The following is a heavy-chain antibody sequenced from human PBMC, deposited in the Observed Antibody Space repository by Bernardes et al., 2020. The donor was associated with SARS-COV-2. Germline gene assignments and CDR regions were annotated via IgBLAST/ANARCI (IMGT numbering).Heavy chain of an antibody. CDR1: GFTFSSYA. Sequence: GGSLRLSCAASGFTFSSYAMNWVRQAPGKGLEWVSAISGSVGTTFYADSVKGRFTISRDNSKNTLYLQMNSLRAEDTAVYYCAKFLAGSSPHRTGATNYFDSWGQGTLVTVSS. J-gene: IGHJ4*02. D-gene: IGHD1-26*01. CDR3: AKFLAGSSPHRTGATNYFDS. CDR2: ISGSVGTT. V-gene: IGHV3-23*01.